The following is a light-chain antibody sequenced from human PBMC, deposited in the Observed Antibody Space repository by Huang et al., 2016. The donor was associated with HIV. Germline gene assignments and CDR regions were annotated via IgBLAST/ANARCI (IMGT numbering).Light chain of an antibody. J-gene: IGKJ1*01. V-gene: IGKV3-15*01. Sequence: EMVMTQSPATLSVSPRERATLSCRASQRVTSNLAWYQQKPGQPASLLIYGASTSATGIPARFSGSGSGTEFTLTISSLQSEDVVVYYCQQYDNWPPQWTFGQGTKVEIK. CDR2: GAS. CDR1: QRVTSN. CDR3: QQYDNWPPQWT.